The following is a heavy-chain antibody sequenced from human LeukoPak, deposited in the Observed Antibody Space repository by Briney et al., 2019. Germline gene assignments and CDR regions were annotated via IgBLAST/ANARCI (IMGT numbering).Heavy chain of an antibody. V-gene: IGHV3-74*01. Sequence: GGSLRLSCAASGFTFSSYRVHSVRQAPGKGLMWVSRINSDGSSTGYADSVEGRFTISRDNAKNTLYLQMNSLRAEDTAVYYCASLIAVAGGWGQGTLVTVSS. D-gene: IGHD6-19*01. J-gene: IGHJ4*02. CDR3: ASLIAVAGG. CDR2: INSDGSST. CDR1: GFTFSSYR.